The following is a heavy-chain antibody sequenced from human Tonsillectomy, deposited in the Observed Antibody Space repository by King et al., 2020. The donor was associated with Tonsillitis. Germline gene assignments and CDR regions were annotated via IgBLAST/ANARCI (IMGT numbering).Heavy chain of an antibody. Sequence: QLVQSGAEVKKPGSSVKVSCKASGGTFSSYAISWVRQAPGQGLEWMGGIIPIFGTANYAQKFQGRVTITADESTSTAYMELSSLRSEDTAVYYCAREMRDIVVVQAAKRPWYFDLWGRGTLVTVSS. CDR2: IIPIFGTA. CDR3: AREMRDIVVVQAAKRPWYFDL. D-gene: IGHD2-2*01. V-gene: IGHV1-69*01. CDR1: GGTFSSYA. J-gene: IGHJ2*01.